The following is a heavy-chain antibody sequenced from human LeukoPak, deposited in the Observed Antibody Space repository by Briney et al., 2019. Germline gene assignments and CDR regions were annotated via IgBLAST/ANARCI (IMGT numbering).Heavy chain of an antibody. D-gene: IGHD4-23*01. Sequence: LPVRSLRLSCAASGFSLIGYGMGWVRPGPRKGLDWVAVISYDGVNKYYADSVQGRFTISRDNSKDTLSLQMNSLRDDDTAVFFCAKGDYGGYSHGFDIWGQGTMVTVSS. CDR1: GFSLIGYG. J-gene: IGHJ3*02. CDR2: ISYDGVNK. CDR3: AKGDYGGYSHGFDI. V-gene: IGHV3-30*18.